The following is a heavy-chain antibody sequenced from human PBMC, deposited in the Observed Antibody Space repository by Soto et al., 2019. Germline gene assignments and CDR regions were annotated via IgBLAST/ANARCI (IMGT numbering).Heavy chain of an antibody. CDR2: INPSGGST. Sequence: ASVKVSCKASGYTFTDFYMHWVRQAPGQGLEWMGRINPSGGSTSYAQKFQGRVTMTRDTSTSTVYMELSSLRSEDTAVYYCARNRQAAAGFDYCGQGTLVTVSS. CDR3: ARNRQAAAGFDY. J-gene: IGHJ4*02. V-gene: IGHV1-46*03. CDR1: GYTFTDFY. D-gene: IGHD6-13*01.